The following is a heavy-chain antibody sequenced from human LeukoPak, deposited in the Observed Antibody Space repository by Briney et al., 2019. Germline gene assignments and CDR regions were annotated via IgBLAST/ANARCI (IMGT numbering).Heavy chain of an antibody. Sequence: KPGGSLRLSCAASGFTFSDYYMSWIRQAPGKGLEWVSYISGSGSHTTYADSVRGRFTISRDNAKNSPSLQVNSLRADDTAVYYCARVGSTVAAGTPDYWGQGTLVTVSS. D-gene: IGHD6-13*01. V-gene: IGHV3-11*06. CDR1: GFTFSDYY. J-gene: IGHJ4*02. CDR3: ARVGSTVAAGTPDY. CDR2: ISGSGSHT.